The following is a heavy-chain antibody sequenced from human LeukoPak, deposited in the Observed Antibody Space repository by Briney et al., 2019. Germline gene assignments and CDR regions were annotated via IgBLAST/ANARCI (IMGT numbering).Heavy chain of an antibody. V-gene: IGHV3-23*01. CDR3: AKDHAYCSSTSCYGY. D-gene: IGHD2-2*01. CDR1: GFTFSSYA. J-gene: IGHJ4*02. Sequence: GGSLRLSCAASGFTFSSYAMSWVRQAPGKGLEWVSAISGSGGSTYYADSVKGRFTISRDNSKNTLYLQMNSLRAEDTAVYYCAKDHAYCSSTSCYGYWGQGTLVTVSS. CDR2: ISGSGGST.